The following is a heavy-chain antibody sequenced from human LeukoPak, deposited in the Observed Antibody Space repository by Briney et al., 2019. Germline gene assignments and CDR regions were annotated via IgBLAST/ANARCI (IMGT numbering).Heavy chain of an antibody. J-gene: IGHJ4*02. CDR2: IYYTGII. Sequence: SDTLSLTCNVSGDSITSHYWNWIRQPPGKGLEWIGYIYYTGIIKYNPSLTSRVSMSVDTSKNQFFLKMKSVTAADTAGYHCARSVDYFDNTGPHMMFDYWGQGSLVTVSS. CDR3: ARSVDYFDNTGPHMMFDY. V-gene: IGHV4-59*07. D-gene: IGHD3-22*01. CDR1: GDSITSHY.